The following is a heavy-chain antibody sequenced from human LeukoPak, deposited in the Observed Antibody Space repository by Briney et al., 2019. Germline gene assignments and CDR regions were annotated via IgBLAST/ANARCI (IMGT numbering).Heavy chain of an antibody. J-gene: IGHJ6*02. CDR3: ARGASAYYYAMDV. V-gene: IGHV4-34*01. CDR1: GGSFSGYY. Sequence: SETLSLTCAVYGGSFSGYYWSWIRQPPGKGLEWIGEINHSGSTNYNPSLQSRVTISVDTSKNQFSLKLNSVTAADTAVYYCARGASAYYYAMDVWGQGTTVTV. CDR2: INHSGST.